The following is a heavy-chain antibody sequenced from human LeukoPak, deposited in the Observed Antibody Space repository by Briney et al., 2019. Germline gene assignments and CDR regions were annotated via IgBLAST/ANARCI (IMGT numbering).Heavy chain of an antibody. CDR3: ARYDFWSGLHVDY. J-gene: IGHJ4*02. D-gene: IGHD3-3*01. CDR1: GYTFTGYY. CDR2: INPNSGGT. V-gene: IGHV1-2*02. Sequence: ASVKVSCKASGYTFTGYYMHWVRQAPGQGLEWMGWINPNSGGTNYAQKFQGRVTMTRDTSISTAYMELSRLRSDDTAVYYCARYDFWSGLHVDYWGQGTLVTVSS.